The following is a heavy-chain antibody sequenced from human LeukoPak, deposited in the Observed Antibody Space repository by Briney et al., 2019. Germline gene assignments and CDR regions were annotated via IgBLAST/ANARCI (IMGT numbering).Heavy chain of an antibody. CDR3: AREGIAAAGSSGGYWFDP. D-gene: IGHD6-13*01. J-gene: IGHJ5*02. V-gene: IGHV1-46*01. Sequence: ASVKVSFKASGYTFTSYYMHWVRQAPGQGLEWMGIINPSGGSTSYAQKFQGRVTMTRDTSTSTVYMELSSLRSEDTAVYYCAREGIAAAGSSGGYWFDPWGQGTLVTVSS. CDR1: GYTFTSYY. CDR2: INPSGGST.